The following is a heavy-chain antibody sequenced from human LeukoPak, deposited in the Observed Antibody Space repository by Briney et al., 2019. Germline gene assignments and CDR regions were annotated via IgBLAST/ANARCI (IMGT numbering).Heavy chain of an antibody. CDR1: GFTFRDYA. J-gene: IGHJ4*02. D-gene: IGHD3-3*01. CDR2: ISYDGSNN. V-gene: IGHV3-30-3*01. CDR3: AKVGGRKYYDFWSGYQSSFDY. Sequence: GGSLRLSCAASGFTFRDYAIHWVRQAPGKGLEWVAVISYDGSNNFYADSVRGRFTISRDNSKNTIYLQMNSLRAEDTSVYYCAKVGGRKYYDFWSGYQSSFDYWGQGTLVTVSS.